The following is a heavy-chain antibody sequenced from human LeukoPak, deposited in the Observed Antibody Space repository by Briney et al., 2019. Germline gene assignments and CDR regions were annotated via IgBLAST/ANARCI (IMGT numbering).Heavy chain of an antibody. D-gene: IGHD4-17*01. CDR1: GFTFSSYG. J-gene: IGHJ6*02. CDR2: ISYDGSNK. CDR3: AKDIQDSGDLRTSYYYYYGMDV. Sequence: GGSLRLSCAASGFTFSSYGMHWVRQAPGKGLEWVAVISYDGSNKYYADSVKGRFTISRDNSKNTLYLQMNSLRAEDTAVYYCAKDIQDSGDLRTSYYYYYGMDVWGQGTTVTVSS. V-gene: IGHV3-30*18.